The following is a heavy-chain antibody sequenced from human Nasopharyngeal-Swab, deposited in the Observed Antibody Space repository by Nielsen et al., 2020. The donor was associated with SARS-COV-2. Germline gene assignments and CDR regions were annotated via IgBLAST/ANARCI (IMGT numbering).Heavy chain of an antibody. CDR3: VRARRFYGDYNTEAVS. Sequence: GESLKISCESSGFTFSYFYMSWIRQAPGKGLEWVSYISSGGSTTYYADSVKGRFTISRDNAKSSLHLQMNSLRDEDTAVYYCVRARRFYGDYNTEAVSWGQGTLVTVSS. V-gene: IGHV3-11*04. J-gene: IGHJ5*02. CDR2: ISSGGSTT. D-gene: IGHD4-17*01. CDR1: GFTFSYFY.